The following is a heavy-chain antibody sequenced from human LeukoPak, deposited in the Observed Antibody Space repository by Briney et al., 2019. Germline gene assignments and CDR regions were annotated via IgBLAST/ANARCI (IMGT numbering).Heavy chain of an antibody. CDR2: ISWNSGSI. D-gene: IGHD3-22*01. CDR3: AKDMGDGYDSSGYYYVAFDI. J-gene: IGHJ3*02. CDR1: GFTLSSYS. V-gene: IGHV3-9*01. Sequence: PGGSLRLSCAASGFTLSSYSMNWVRQAPGKGLEWVSGISWNSGSIGYADSVKGRFTISRDNAKNSLYLQMNSLRAEDTALYYCAKDMGDGYDSSGYYYVAFDIWGQGTMVTVSS.